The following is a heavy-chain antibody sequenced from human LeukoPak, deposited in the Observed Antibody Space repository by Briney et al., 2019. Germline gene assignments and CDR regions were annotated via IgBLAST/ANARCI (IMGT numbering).Heavy chain of an antibody. J-gene: IGHJ4*02. CDR1: GYTFTSYY. Sequence: GASVKVSCKASGYTFTSYYMHWVRQAPGQGLEWMGIINPSGGSTSCAQKFQGRVTMTRDMSTSAVYMELSSLRSEDTAVYYCARARLVGATTYFDYWGQGTLVTVSS. CDR2: INPSGGST. CDR3: ARARLVGATTYFDY. V-gene: IGHV1-46*01. D-gene: IGHD1-26*01.